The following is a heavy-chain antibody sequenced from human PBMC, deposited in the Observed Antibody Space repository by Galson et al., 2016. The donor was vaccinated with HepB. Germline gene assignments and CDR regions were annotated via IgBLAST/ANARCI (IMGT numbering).Heavy chain of an antibody. D-gene: IGHD2-8*01. CDR1: GFSFEHYA. Sequence: SLRLSCAVSGFSFEHYAMHWVRQAPGKGLEWVSGISWNNGSIGYADSVEGRFTISRDNAKKLLYLQVNSLRAEDTAVYYCAKDIGMVLPNYYYGMDVWGQGTTVTVSS. J-gene: IGHJ6*02. CDR3: AKDIGMVLPNYYYGMDV. CDR2: ISWNNGSI. V-gene: IGHV3-9*01.